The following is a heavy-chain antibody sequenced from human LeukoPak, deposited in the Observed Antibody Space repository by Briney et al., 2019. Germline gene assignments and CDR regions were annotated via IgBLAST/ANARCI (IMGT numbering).Heavy chain of an antibody. V-gene: IGHV4-39*01. CDR3: AYGSNSAADH. CDR1: GGSISSWTYY. J-gene: IGHJ4*02. D-gene: IGHD4-23*01. Sequence: PSETLSLTCTVSGGSISSWTYYWGWIRQPPWKGLEWIGTIYYGGTNYYNPSLKSRVTISVDTSKNQFSLNLNSATAADTAVYYCAYGSNSAADHWGQGTLVTVSS. CDR2: IYYGGTN.